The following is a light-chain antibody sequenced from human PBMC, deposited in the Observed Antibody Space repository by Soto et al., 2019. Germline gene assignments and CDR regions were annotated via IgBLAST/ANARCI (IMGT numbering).Light chain of an antibody. J-gene: IGKJ4*01. CDR1: QSVSSSY. CDR2: GAS. V-gene: IGKV3-15*01. Sequence: EIVLTQSPGTLSLSPGERATLSCRASQSVSSSYLAWYQQKPGQAPRLLIYGASTRATGIPARFSGSGSGTVFTFNISSLQSEDLAVYFCQQYNKWPLSFGGGTKVEI. CDR3: QQYNKWPLS.